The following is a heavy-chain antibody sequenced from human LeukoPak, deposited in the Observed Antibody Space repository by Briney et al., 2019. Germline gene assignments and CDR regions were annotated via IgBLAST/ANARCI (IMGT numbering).Heavy chain of an antibody. Sequence: ASVKVSCEASGYTFSGYYLHWVRQAPGQGLEWMGWINPHTGGTHYAQKFLDRVTMTRDTSISTAYMDLSRLRSDDTATYYCARDSSGDFSLSYAFDIWGQGTMVTVSS. CDR1: GYTFSGYY. CDR2: INPHTGGT. V-gene: IGHV1-2*02. J-gene: IGHJ3*02. CDR3: ARDSSGDFSLSYAFDI. D-gene: IGHD3-3*02.